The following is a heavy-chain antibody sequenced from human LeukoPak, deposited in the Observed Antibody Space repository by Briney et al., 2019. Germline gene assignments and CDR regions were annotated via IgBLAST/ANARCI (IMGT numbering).Heavy chain of an antibody. D-gene: IGHD1-26*01. V-gene: IGHV1-2*02. CDR2: INPASAGA. Sequence: ASVKVSCKPSGYTFTNYYIHWVRQAPGQGPEWVGWINPASAGAAFAPKFQGRVSMTWDSSITTAFMDLTSLRSNDTAIYYCARQLGNYYRAFDFWGQGTQVTVSS. CDR3: ARQLGNYYRAFDF. CDR1: GYTFTNYY. J-gene: IGHJ4*02.